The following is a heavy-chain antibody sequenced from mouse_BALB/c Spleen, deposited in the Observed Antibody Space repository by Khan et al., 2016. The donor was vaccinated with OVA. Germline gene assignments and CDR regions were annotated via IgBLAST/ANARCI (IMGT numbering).Heavy chain of an antibody. CDR3: SRSLYYSDSYAMDY. CDR1: GYSITSDFA. V-gene: IGHV3-2*02. D-gene: IGHD2-13*01. Sequence: EVQLQESGPGLVKPSQSLSLTCTVTGYSITSDFAWNWIRQFPGNKLEWMGYISSTGSNSYSPSLKSRFSNTRDTSKNPFFLHLNSVTTEDTATYYCSRSLYYSDSYAMDYWGQGTSVTVSS. CDR2: ISSTGSN. J-gene: IGHJ4*01.